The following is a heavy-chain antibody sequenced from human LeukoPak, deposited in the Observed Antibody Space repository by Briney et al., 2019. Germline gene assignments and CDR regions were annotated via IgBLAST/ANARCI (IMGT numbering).Heavy chain of an antibody. CDR3: ARIKGFGADYYYYYMDV. V-gene: IGHV4-4*02. J-gene: IGHJ6*03. CDR1: GGSISSRNW. CDR2: IHHSGST. Sequence: SETLSLTCAVSGGSISSRNWWSWVRQPPGKGLEWIAEIHHSGSTNYNPSLKSRVTISVDKSKNQFSLKLSSVTAADTAAYYCARIKGFGADYYYYYMDVWGKGTTVTVSS. D-gene: IGHD3-10*01.